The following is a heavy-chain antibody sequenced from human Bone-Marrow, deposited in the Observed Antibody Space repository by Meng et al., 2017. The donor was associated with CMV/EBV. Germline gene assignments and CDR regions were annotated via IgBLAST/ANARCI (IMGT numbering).Heavy chain of an antibody. J-gene: IGHJ6*02. CDR2: ISSSGSTI. CDR1: GFTFSDYY. CDR3: ARDKGYGMDV. Sequence: GESLKISCAASGFTFSDYYMSWIRQAPGKGLEWVSYISSSGSTIYYADSVKGRFTISRENAKNSLYLQMNSLRAGDTAVYYCARDKGYGMDVWGQGTTVTVSS. V-gene: IGHV3-11*04.